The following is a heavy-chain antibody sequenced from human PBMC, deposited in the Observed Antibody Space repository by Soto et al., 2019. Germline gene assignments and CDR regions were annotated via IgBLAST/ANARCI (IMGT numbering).Heavy chain of an antibody. CDR1: GFTFSDYG. Sequence: QVHLVESGGGVVQPGRSLRLSCAASGFTFSDYGMHWVRQAPGKGLEWVALISYDGTNKYYANSVKGRFTISRDNSQNTLYLYMNSLRAEDTAVYYCAKERPREMATIWFFDYWGQGALVTVSS. CDR2: ISYDGTNK. CDR3: AKERPREMATIWFFDY. J-gene: IGHJ4*02. D-gene: IGHD5-12*01. V-gene: IGHV3-30*18.